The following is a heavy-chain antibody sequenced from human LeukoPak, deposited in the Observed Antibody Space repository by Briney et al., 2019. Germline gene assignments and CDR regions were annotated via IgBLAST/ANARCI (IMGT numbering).Heavy chain of an antibody. CDR3: ARGGSYPTRNDY. J-gene: IGHJ4*02. Sequence: SETLSLTCSIYGGPLNGYYWSWIRQPPRKGLEWIGEINHSGTTNYNPSLESRVTISVDTSKNQFSLKLSSMTAADTAVYYCARGGSYPTRNDYWGQGTLVTVSS. CDR1: GGPLNGYY. CDR2: INHSGTT. V-gene: IGHV4-34*01. D-gene: IGHD1-26*01.